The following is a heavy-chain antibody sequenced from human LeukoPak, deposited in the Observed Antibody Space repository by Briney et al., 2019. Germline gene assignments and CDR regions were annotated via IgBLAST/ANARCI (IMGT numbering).Heavy chain of an antibody. D-gene: IGHD3-16*01. CDR2: IYYSGST. CDR3: ARVGGGLRTLFDY. V-gene: IGHV4-39*07. Sequence: SETLSLTCMVSGGTISSSSYYWGWIRQPPGKGLEWIGSIYYSGSTYYNPSLKSRVTISVDTYKNQFSLKLSSVTAADTAVYYCARVGGGLRTLFDYWGQGTLVTVSS. J-gene: IGHJ4*02. CDR1: GGTISSSSYY.